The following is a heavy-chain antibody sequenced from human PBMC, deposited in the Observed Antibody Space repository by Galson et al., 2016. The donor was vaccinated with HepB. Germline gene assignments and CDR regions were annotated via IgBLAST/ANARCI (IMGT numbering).Heavy chain of an antibody. J-gene: IGHJ6*02. CDR1: GGTFSNYA. V-gene: IGHV1-69*06. CDR3: TASGNFDNMDV. D-gene: IGHD3-9*01. CDR2: IMPTFGTT. Sequence: SVKVSCKGSGGTFSNYAINWVRQAPGQGLEWMGGIMPTFGTTNYAQEFQDRVTITADKSTTTAYMEISSLKAEDTGVYFCTASGNFDNMDVWGQGTTVTVSS.